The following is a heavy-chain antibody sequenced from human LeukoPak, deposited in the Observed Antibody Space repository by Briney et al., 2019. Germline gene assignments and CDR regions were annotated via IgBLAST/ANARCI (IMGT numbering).Heavy chain of an antibody. D-gene: IGHD2-15*01. V-gene: IGHV3-21*01. CDR1: GFTFSSYS. Sequence: GGSLRLSCAASGFTFSSYSMNWVRQAPGKGLEWVSSISSSSSYIYYADSVKGRFTISRDNAKNSLYLQMNSLRAEDTAVYYCARGWRYCSGGSCFTFDYWGQGTLVTVSS. CDR3: ARGWRYCSGGSCFTFDY. J-gene: IGHJ4*02. CDR2: ISSSSSYI.